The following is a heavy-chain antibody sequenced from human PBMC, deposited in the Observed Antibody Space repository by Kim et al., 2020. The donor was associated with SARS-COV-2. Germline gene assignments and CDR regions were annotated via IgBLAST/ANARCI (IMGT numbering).Heavy chain of an antibody. CDR2: IKQDGSQK. V-gene: IGHV3-7*01. CDR3: AILVSPWAWAY. CDR1: GFTFSSNW. D-gene: IGHD1-26*01. Sequence: GGSLRLSCAASGFTFSSNWMSWVRQAPGKGLEWVANIKQDGSQKYYMDSVKGRFTISRDNAKNSLYLQMNSLRAEDTAVYYCAILVSPWAWAYWGQGTLVTVSS. J-gene: IGHJ4*02.